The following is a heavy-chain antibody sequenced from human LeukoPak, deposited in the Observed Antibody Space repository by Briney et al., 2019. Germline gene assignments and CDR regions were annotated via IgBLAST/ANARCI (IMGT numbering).Heavy chain of an antibody. V-gene: IGHV1-2*02. CDR2: INPNSGGT. CDR3: AGGGYYDSSAYRVLGY. D-gene: IGHD3-22*01. Sequence: ASVKVSCKASGYTFTGYYMHWVRRAPGQGLEWMGWINPNSGGTNSAQKFQGRVTMTRDTSISTAHMELSRLRSDDTAVYYCAGGGYYDSSAYRVLGYWGQGTLVTVSS. J-gene: IGHJ4*02. CDR1: GYTFTGYY.